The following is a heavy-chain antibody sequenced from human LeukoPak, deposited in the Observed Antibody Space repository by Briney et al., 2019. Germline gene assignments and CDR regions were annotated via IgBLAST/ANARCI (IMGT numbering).Heavy chain of an antibody. CDR2: ISYDGSNK. V-gene: IGHV3-30*18. Sequence: GGSLRLSCAASGFTFSSYGMHWVRQAPGKGLEWVAVISYDGSNKYYADSVKGRFTISRDNSKNTLYLQMNSLRAEDTAVYYCAKSQSCSGGSCWGFDYWGQGTLVTVSS. CDR1: GFTFSSYG. J-gene: IGHJ4*02. CDR3: AKSQSCSGGSCWGFDY. D-gene: IGHD2-15*01.